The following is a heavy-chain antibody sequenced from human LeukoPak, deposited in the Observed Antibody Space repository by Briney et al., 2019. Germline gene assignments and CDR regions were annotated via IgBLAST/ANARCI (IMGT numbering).Heavy chain of an antibody. CDR3: ARHSFDTSGYYYALSAFDI. Sequence: PSETLSLTCTVSGGSVSSSTYFWGWIRQPPGKGLEWIGSIYYRGSTYYNPSLRRRVTISVDTSKNQFSLKLSSVTAADTAVYYCARHSFDTSGYYYALSAFDIWGQGTMVTVSS. D-gene: IGHD3-22*01. J-gene: IGHJ3*02. V-gene: IGHV4-39*01. CDR2: IYYRGST. CDR1: GGSVSSSTYF.